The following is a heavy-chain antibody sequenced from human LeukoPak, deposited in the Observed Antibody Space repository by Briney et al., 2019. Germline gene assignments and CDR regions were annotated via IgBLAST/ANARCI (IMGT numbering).Heavy chain of an antibody. CDR2: ISGSGGST. D-gene: IGHD6-13*01. CDR1: GFTFSSYG. V-gene: IGHV3-23*01. Sequence: GGTLRLSCAASGFTFSSYGMSWVRQAPGKGLEWVSDISGSGGSTYYADSVKGRFTISRDNSKNTLYLQMNSLRAEDTAVYYCAKEHGGSSWYEDAFDIWGQGTMVTVSS. CDR3: AKEHGGSSWYEDAFDI. J-gene: IGHJ3*02.